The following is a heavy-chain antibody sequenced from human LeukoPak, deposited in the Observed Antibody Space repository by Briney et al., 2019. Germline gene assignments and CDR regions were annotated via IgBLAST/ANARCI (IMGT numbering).Heavy chain of an antibody. CDR3: ARSGTGLLRYYFDY. V-gene: IGHV4-38-2*02. Sequence: SETLSLTCTVSGYSISSGYYWGWIRPPPGKGLEWIGSLYHSGSTYYNPSLKSRVTISIDTSKNQFSLKLSSVTAADTAVYYCARSGTGLLRYYFDYWGQGTLITVSS. D-gene: IGHD3-22*01. J-gene: IGHJ4*02. CDR2: LYHSGST. CDR1: GYSISSGYY.